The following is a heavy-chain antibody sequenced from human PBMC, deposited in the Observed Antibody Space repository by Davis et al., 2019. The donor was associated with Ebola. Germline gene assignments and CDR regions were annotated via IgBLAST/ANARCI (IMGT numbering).Heavy chain of an antibody. V-gene: IGHV3-33*01. CDR3: ARDPDSALPFDY. D-gene: IGHD2-21*01. CDR1: GFTFSSYG. J-gene: IGHJ4*02. CDR2: IWYDGSNK. Sequence: GESLKISCAASGFTFSSYGMHWVRQAPGKGLEWVAVIWYDGSNKYYADSVKGRFTISRDNSKNTLYLQMNSLRAEDTAVYYCARDPDSALPFDYWGQGTLVTVSS.